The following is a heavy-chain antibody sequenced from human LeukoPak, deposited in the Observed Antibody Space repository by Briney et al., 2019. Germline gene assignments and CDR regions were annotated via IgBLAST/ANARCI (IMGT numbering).Heavy chain of an antibody. D-gene: IGHD4-17*01. Sequence: PSETLSLTCAVSGGSISSGGYSWSWIRQPPGKGLEWIGYIYHSGSTYYNPSLKSRVTISVDTSKNQFSLKLSSVTAADTAVYYCASHPDRYGDSKRIYDAFDIWGQGTMVTVSS. CDR2: IYHSGST. J-gene: IGHJ3*02. V-gene: IGHV4-30-2*03. CDR3: ASHPDRYGDSKRIYDAFDI. CDR1: GGSISSGGYS.